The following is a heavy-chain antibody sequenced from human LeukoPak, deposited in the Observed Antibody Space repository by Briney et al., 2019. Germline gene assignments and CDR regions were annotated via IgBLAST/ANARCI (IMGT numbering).Heavy chain of an antibody. CDR1: GGSISSHY. D-gene: IGHD3-22*01. CDR2: IYYSGTT. V-gene: IGHV4-59*11. CDR3: ARGTGFYDSSGHYYWGYFDS. J-gene: IGHJ4*02. Sequence: SQPLSLTCTVSGGSISSHYWSWFRQTPGERPEWIAFIYYSGTTNYNPSLKGRVTISIDSSKNQFSLKLSSVTAADTAIYYCARGTGFYDSSGHYYWGYFDSWGQGTLVPVSS.